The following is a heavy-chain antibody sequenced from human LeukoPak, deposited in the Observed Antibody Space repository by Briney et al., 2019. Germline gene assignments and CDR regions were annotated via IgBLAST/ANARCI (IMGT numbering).Heavy chain of an antibody. CDR3: AREPHFDDYEITYFDY. V-gene: IGHV3-72*01. CDR2: TRNKANSYTT. CDR1: GFTLSDHY. Sequence: SGGSLRLSCAASGFTLSDHYMNWVRQAPGKGLEWVGRTRNKANSYTTEYAASVRGRFTISREDSKKSLYLQMNSLKTEDTAVYYCAREPHFDDYEITYFDYWGQGTLVTVSS. D-gene: IGHD4/OR15-4a*01. J-gene: IGHJ4*02.